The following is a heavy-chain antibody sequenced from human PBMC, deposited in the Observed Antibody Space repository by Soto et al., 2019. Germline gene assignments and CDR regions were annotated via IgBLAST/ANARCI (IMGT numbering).Heavy chain of an antibody. CDR3: ARTRDTVDFDP. CDR2: IYYSGST. Sequence: QVQLQESGPGLVKPSETLSLTCTVSGGSISSYYWSWIRQPPGKGLEWIGYIYYSGSTNYNPSLKSRVTISVDTSKNQFSLKLSSVTAADTAVYYCARTRDTVDFDPWGQGTLVTVSS. CDR1: GGSISSYY. V-gene: IGHV4-59*08. D-gene: IGHD5-12*01. J-gene: IGHJ5*02.